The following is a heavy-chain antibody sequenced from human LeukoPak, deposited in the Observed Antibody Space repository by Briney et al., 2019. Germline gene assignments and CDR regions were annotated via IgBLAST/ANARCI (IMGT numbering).Heavy chain of an antibody. CDR2: TNHSGST. J-gene: IGHJ4*02. V-gene: IGHV4-34*01. CDR1: GGSFSGYY. D-gene: IGHD3-10*01. CDR3: ARGGGMAYGSALSS. Sequence: SETLSLTCAVYGGSFSGYYWSWIRQPPGRGLEWIGETNHSGSTNYNPSLKSRVAISVDTSKNQFSLKLSSVTAADTAVYYCARGGGMAYGSALSSWGQGTLVTVSS.